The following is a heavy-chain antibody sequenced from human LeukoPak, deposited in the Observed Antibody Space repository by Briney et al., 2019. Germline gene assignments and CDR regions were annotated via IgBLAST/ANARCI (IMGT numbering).Heavy chain of an antibody. CDR1: GGSISSGGYS. Sequence: SETLPLTCAVSGGSISSGGYSWSWIRQPPGKGLEWIGYIYHSGSTYYNPSLKSRVTISVDTSKNQFSLKLSSVTAADTAVYYSARDIGPITMVRGVSNWFDPWGQGTLVTVSS. V-gene: IGHV4-30-2*01. D-gene: IGHD3-10*01. CDR2: IYHSGST. CDR3: ARDIGPITMVRGVSNWFDP. J-gene: IGHJ5*02.